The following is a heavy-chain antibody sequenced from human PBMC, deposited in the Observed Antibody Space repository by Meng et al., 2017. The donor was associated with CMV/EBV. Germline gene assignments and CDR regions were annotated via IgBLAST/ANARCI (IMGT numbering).Heavy chain of an antibody. CDR3: ARAQYSSSCDY. D-gene: IGHD6-13*01. Sequence: QGQLKGSGPGLLKPYLTLYCTCTCSGGSISSGDYYWSWIRQPPGKGLEWIGYIYYSGSTYYNPSLKSRVTISVDTSKNQFSLKLSSVTAADTAVYYCARAQYSSSCDYWGQGTLVTVSS. CDR2: IYYSGST. CDR1: GGSISSGDYY. J-gene: IGHJ4*02. V-gene: IGHV4-30-4*08.